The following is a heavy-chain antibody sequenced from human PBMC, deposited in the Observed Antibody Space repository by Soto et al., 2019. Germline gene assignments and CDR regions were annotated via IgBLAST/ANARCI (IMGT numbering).Heavy chain of an antibody. CDR1: GGTFSSYA. J-gene: IGHJ3*02. Sequence: SVKVSCKASGGTFSSYAISWVRQAPGQGLEWMGGIIPIFGTANYAQKFQGRVTITADESTSTAYMELSSLRSEDTAVYYCARVERNYYDSSGYNDAFDIWGQGTMVNVSS. D-gene: IGHD3-22*01. CDR3: ARVERNYYDSSGYNDAFDI. CDR2: IIPIFGTA. V-gene: IGHV1-69*13.